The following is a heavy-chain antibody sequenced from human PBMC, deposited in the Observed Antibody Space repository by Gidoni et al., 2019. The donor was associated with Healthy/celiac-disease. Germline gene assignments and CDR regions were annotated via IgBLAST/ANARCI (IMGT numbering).Heavy chain of an antibody. CDR1: GGTFSSYA. CDR2: SIPIFGTA. CDR3: ARAGAAMDAFDI. V-gene: IGHV1-69*01. D-gene: IGHD5-18*01. J-gene: IGHJ3*02. Sequence: QVQLVQSGAEVKKPGSSVKVSCKAAGGTFSSYAISWVRQAPGQGLEWMGGSIPIFGTANYAQKFQVRVTITADESTSTAYMELSSLRSEDTAVYYCARAGAAMDAFDIWGQGTMVTVSS.